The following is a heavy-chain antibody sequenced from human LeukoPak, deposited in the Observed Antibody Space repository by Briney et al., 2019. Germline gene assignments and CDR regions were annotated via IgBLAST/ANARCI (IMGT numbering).Heavy chain of an antibody. D-gene: IGHD3-22*01. V-gene: IGHV3-21*04. CDR3: AKDRGYDSSGYYS. J-gene: IGHJ4*02. Sequence: GGSLRLSCAASGFTFSSYSMNWVRQAPGKGLEWVSFISTSSSYIYYADSVKGRFTISRDNSKNTLYLQMNSLRAEDTAVYYCAKDRGYDSSGYYSWGQGTLVTVSS. CDR2: ISTSSSYI. CDR1: GFTFSSYS.